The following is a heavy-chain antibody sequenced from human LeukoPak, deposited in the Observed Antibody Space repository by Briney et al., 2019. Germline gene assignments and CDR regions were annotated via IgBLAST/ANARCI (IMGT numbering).Heavy chain of an antibody. CDR1: GFTFSSYS. CDR3: ARDKEQLVLGAYYGMDV. D-gene: IGHD6-13*01. Sequence: GGSLRLSCAASGFTFSSYSANWVRQAPGKGLEWVSSINSGSSYIYYADSVKGRFTISRDNAKNSLFLQMNSLRAEDTAVYYCARDKEQLVLGAYYGMDVWGQGTTVTVSS. J-gene: IGHJ6*02. CDR2: INSGSSYI. V-gene: IGHV3-21*01.